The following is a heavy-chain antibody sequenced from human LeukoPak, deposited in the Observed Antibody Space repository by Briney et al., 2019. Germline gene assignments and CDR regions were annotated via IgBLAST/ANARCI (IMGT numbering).Heavy chain of an antibody. Sequence: NGNTNYAQKLQGRVTMTTDTSTSTAYMELRSLRSDDTAVYYCARGAYDFWSGPPEGAFDIWGQGTMVTVSS. J-gene: IGHJ3*02. D-gene: IGHD3-3*01. V-gene: IGHV1-18*01. CDR3: ARGAYDFWSGPPEGAFDI. CDR2: NGNT.